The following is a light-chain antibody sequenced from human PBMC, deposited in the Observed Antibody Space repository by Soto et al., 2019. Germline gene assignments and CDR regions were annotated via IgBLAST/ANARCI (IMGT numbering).Light chain of an antibody. CDR1: QSVSSSY. Sequence: EIVLTQSPGTLSLSPGERATLSCRASQSVSSSYLAWYQKKPDQAPRLLIYGASSRATGIPDRFSGSGSGTDFTLTISRLEPEDFAVYYCQQYGSSPPAFGPGTKVDIK. V-gene: IGKV3-20*01. CDR2: GAS. CDR3: QQYGSSPPA. J-gene: IGKJ3*01.